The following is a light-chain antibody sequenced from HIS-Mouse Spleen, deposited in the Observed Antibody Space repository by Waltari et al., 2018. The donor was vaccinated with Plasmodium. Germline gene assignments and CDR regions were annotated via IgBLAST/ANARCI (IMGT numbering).Light chain of an antibody. CDR2: DVS. J-gene: IGLJ2*01. Sequence: QSALTQPASVSGSPGQSFTISCTGTSSDVGGYNYVSWYQQHPGKAPKLMIYDVSNRPSGVSNRFSGSKSGNTAYLTISGLQAEDEADYYCSSYTSSSTLVFGGGTKLTVL. CDR3: SSYTSSSTLV. CDR1: SSDVGGYNY. V-gene: IGLV2-14*03.